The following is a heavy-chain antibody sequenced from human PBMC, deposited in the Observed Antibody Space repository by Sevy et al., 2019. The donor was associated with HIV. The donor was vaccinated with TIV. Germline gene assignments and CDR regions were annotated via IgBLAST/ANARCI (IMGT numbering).Heavy chain of an antibody. Sequence: GSLRLSCAASGFTFSSYAIHWVRQTPGKGLEWVAVISYDGNNKYYADSVKGRFTVSRDNSKNTVYAQMNSLRAEDTAVYYCAKDHNLWSEGGFLHHWGQGTLVTVSS. CDR3: AKDHNLWSEGGFLHH. CDR2: ISYDGNNK. J-gene: IGHJ1*01. V-gene: IGHV3-30*18. CDR1: GFTFSSYA. D-gene: IGHD3-10*01.